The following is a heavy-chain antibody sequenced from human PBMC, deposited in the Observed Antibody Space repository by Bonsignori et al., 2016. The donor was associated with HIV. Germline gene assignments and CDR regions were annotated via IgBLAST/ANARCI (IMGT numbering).Heavy chain of an antibody. CDR3: AREDDVTDFDS. Sequence: PGKGLEWIGEINHSGKTRYNPSLKSRVVISVDTSKNQFSLKLSSVTAADTAVYYCAREDDVTDFDSWGQGTQVTVSS. CDR2: INHSGKT. V-gene: IGHV4-34*01. D-gene: IGHD1-20*01. J-gene: IGHJ4*02.